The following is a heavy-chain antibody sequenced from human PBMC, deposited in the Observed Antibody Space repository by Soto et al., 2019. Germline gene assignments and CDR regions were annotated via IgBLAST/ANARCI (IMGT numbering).Heavy chain of an antibody. CDR2: INTYNGNS. V-gene: IGHV1-18*01. CDR1: RYTLTNYA. D-gene: IGHD2-15*01. CDR3: ERDCTCGSCFCIY. Sequence: QVQLVQSAAAVKKPGASVQVSCKASRYTLTNYAISWVRQAPGQGPEWMGWINTYNGNSNYAQKLQRRVTMTTDTSKNTAYMELSSLTCDDRAVYYCERDCTCGSCFCIYWGQGTLVTVSS. J-gene: IGHJ4*02.